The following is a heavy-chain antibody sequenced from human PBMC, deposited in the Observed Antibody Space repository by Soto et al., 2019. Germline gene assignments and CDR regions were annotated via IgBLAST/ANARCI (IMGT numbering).Heavy chain of an antibody. J-gene: IGHJ4*02. Sequence: PSETLSLTCTVSGGSISSGGYYWSWIRQHPGKGLEWIGYIYYSGITYYNPSLKSRVTISVDTSKNQFSLKLSSVTAADTAVYYCARAGDCSSTSCFTWTRPIDYWGQGTLVTVSS. CDR2: IYYSGIT. CDR1: GGSISSGGYY. D-gene: IGHD2-2*01. V-gene: IGHV4-31*03. CDR3: ARAGDCSSTSCFTWTRPIDY.